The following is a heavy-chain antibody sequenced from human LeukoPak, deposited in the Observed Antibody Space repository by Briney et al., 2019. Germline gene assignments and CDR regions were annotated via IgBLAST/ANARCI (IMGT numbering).Heavy chain of an antibody. J-gene: IGHJ5*02. CDR3: ARDPAASAESPESNWFDP. Sequence: PGGSLRLSCAASGFTFTSYWMHWVRQAPGKGLVWVSRVNSDGSSTTYADSVKGRFTISRDNAKNSLYLQMNSLRAEDTAVYYCARDPAASAESPESNWFDPWGQGTLVTVSS. CDR2: VNSDGSST. D-gene: IGHD2-2*01. CDR1: GFTFTSYW. V-gene: IGHV3-74*01.